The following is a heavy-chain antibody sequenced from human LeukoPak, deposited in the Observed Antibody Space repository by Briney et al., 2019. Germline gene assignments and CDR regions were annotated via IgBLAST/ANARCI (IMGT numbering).Heavy chain of an antibody. CDR2: IYTNANT. CDR3: AREDKFNSGPTDY. CDR1: GGSISAYY. Sequence: SETLSLTCTVSGGSISAYYWSWIRQSAGKGLEWIGRIYTNANTNYNPSLKSRLTMSVDTSKNQFSLQLSSVTAADTAVYYCAREDKFNSGPTDYWGQGTLVTVSS. D-gene: IGHD5-12*01. J-gene: IGHJ4*02. V-gene: IGHV4-4*07.